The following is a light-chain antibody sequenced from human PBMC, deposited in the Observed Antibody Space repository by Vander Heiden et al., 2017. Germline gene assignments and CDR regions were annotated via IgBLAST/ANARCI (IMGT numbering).Light chain of an antibody. CDR2: DAS. V-gene: IGKV1-33*01. CDR3: QQDDTFHT. Sequence: IQMTQSPSSLSASVGDRVTITCQASQDIKIYINWYQQKPGKAPKLLIYDASNLETGVPSRFTGSGSGTDFSFTISSLQPDDIATYYCQQDDTFHTFGQGTKLEIK. J-gene: IGKJ2*01. CDR1: QDIKIY.